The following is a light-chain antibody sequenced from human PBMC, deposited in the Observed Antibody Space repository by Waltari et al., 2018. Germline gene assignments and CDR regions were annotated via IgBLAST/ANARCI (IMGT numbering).Light chain of an antibody. CDR3: QQYDGIVVT. Sequence: EIVLTQSPGTLSLSPGDRATLSCRASQTVSTLALSWDQQKPGQAPRVLIYSTYNRATGIPDRVSGSGSGTDFTLTINRLAPEDFAMYYCQQYDGIVVTFGGGTKVEI. CDR2: STY. V-gene: IGKV3-20*01. J-gene: IGKJ4*01. CDR1: QTVSTLA.